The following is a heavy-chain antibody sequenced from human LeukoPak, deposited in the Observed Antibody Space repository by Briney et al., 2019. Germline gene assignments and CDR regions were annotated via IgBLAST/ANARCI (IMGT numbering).Heavy chain of an antibody. CDR3: ARGIAAAGYYYYYYGMDV. Sequence: SETLSLTCTVSGGSITSNHWSWVRQPPGKGLEWIGQVHHSGGTSYNPSLRSRVTISIDKSENQFSLKLNSVTAADTAVYYCARGIAAAGYYYYYYGMDVWGQGTTVTVSS. V-gene: IGHV4-4*02. CDR2: VHHSGGT. J-gene: IGHJ6*02. D-gene: IGHD6-13*01. CDR1: GGSITSNH.